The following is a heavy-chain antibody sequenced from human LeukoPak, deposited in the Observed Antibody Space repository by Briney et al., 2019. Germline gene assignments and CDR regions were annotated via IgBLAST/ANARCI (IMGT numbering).Heavy chain of an antibody. Sequence: SETLSLTCTVPGGSISSYYWSWIRQPAGKGLEWIGRFYISGSTNYNPSLKSRVTMSVDTSKNQFSLKLSSVTAADTAVYYCARDPYQDAFDIWGQGTLVTVSS. D-gene: IGHD2-2*01. CDR1: GGSISSYY. V-gene: IGHV4-4*07. CDR3: ARDPYQDAFDI. J-gene: IGHJ3*02. CDR2: FYISGST.